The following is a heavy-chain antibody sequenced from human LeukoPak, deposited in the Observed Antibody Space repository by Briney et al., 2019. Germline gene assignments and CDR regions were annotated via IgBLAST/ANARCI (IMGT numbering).Heavy chain of an antibody. V-gene: IGHV1-46*01. D-gene: IGHD3-9*01. Sequence: GASVKVSCKASGYTFTSYYMHWVRQAPGQGLEWMGIINPSGGSTSYAQKFQGRVTMTRDTSTSTVYMEPSSLRSEDTAVYYCERVSDDILTGYNYYYYGMDVWGQGTTVTVSS. CDR1: GYTFTSYY. CDR2: INPSGGST. CDR3: ERVSDDILTGYNYYYYGMDV. J-gene: IGHJ6*02.